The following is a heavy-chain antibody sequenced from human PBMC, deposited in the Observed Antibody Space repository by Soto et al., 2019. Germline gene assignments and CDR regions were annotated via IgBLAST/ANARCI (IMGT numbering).Heavy chain of an antibody. Sequence: PGGSLRLSCAASGFTFDDYAMHWVRQAPGKGLEWVSGISWNSGSIGYADSVKGRFTISRDNAKNSLYLQMNSLRAEDTALYYCAKDTGAHYYGSGSYNYYYYGMDVWGQGTTVTVS. V-gene: IGHV3-9*01. CDR2: ISWNSGSI. CDR3: AKDTGAHYYGSGSYNYYYYGMDV. CDR1: GFTFDDYA. J-gene: IGHJ6*02. D-gene: IGHD3-10*01.